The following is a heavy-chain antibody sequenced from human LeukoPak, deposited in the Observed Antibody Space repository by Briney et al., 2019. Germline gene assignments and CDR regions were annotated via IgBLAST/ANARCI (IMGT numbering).Heavy chain of an antibody. CDR2: IRYAGSNK. CDR3: ANARQYYYDSSGPWDY. Sequence: GGSLRLSCAASGFTFSSYGMHWVRQAPGKGLEWVAFIRYAGSNKYYADSVKGRFTISRDNSKNTLYLQMNSLRAEDTAVYYCANARQYYYDSSGPWDYWGQGTLVTVSS. CDR1: GFTFSSYG. V-gene: IGHV3-30*02. J-gene: IGHJ4*02. D-gene: IGHD3-22*01.